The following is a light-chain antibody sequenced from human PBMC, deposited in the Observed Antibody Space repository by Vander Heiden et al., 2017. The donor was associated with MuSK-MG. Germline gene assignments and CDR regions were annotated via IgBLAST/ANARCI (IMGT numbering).Light chain of an antibody. CDR1: NSNIGNNA. CDR3: AGSDAGINGHV. V-gene: IGLV1-36*01. Sequence: SCSGSNSNIGNNAVNWYQQLTGKAPNLLIYYAYLLASGVSDRFSGPKSGTHAAPVTSALQSEDEADDYWAGSDAGINGHVFGAGTKVTV. J-gene: IGLJ1*01. CDR2: YAY.